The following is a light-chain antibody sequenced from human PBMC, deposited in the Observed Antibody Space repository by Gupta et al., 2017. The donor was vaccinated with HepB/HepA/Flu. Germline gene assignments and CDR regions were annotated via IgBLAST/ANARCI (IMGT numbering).Light chain of an antibody. CDR3: QQYKTYWT. V-gene: IGKV1-5*03. CDR2: KAS. CDR1: QSIDSW. J-gene: IGKJ1*01. Sequence: DIQMTQSPSTLSASVGDRVTITCRASQSIDSWLTWYQQKPGKAPKLLIYKASSLESGVPSRFSGSGSGTEFTLTISSLQPDDSATYYCQQYKTYWTFGQGTLVEIK.